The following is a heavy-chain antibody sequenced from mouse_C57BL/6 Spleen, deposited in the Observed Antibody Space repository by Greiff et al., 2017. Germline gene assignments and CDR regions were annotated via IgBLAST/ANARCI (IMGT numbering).Heavy chain of an antibody. CDR3: ASTYYGNYGAMDY. CDR2: INPNYGTT. J-gene: IGHJ4*01. Sequence: EVKLMESGPELVKPGASVKISCKASGYSFTDYNMNWVKQSNGKSLEWIGVINPNYGTTSYNQKFKGKATLTVDQSSSTAYMQLNSLTSEDSAVYYCASTYYGNYGAMDYWGQGTSVTVSS. CDR1: GYSFTDYN. V-gene: IGHV1-39*01. D-gene: IGHD2-1*01.